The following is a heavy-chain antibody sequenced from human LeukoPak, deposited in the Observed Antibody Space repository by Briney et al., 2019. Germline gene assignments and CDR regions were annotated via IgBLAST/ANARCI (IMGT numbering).Heavy chain of an antibody. J-gene: IGHJ6*02. D-gene: IGHD2-15*01. Sequence: GGSLRLSCAASGFTFSSYSIKWVRQAPGKGLEWVSSISSSSSYIYYAHSMKGRFTISRDNAKNSLYLQMNSLRAEDTAVYDCARGSPGSYYYGMDVWGQGTTVTVSS. CDR2: ISSSSSYI. V-gene: IGHV3-21*01. CDR1: GFTFSSYS. CDR3: ARGSPGSYYYGMDV.